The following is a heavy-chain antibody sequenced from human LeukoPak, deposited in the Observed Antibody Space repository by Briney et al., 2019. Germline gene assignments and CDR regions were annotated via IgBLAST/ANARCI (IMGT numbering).Heavy chain of an antibody. CDR2: IYYSGST. CDR3: ARVYYYDNSGYGKDYFDY. CDR1: GGSISSGDYY. D-gene: IGHD3-22*01. Sequence: SQTLSLTCTVSGGSISSGDYYWSCIRQPPGKGLEWIGYIYYSGSTYYNPSLKSRVTISVDTSKNQFSLKLSSVTAADTAVYYCARVYYYDNSGYGKDYFDYWGQGTLVTVSS. V-gene: IGHV4-30-4*01. J-gene: IGHJ4*02.